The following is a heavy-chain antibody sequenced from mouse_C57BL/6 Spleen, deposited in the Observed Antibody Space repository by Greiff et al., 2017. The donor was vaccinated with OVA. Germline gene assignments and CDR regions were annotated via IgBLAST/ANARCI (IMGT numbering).Heavy chain of an antibody. CDR2: ISSGGDYT. V-gene: IGHV5-9-1*02. CDR3: TSGRHDSSFFDD. J-gene: IGHJ2*01. D-gene: IGHD1-1*01. Sequence: EVKLVESGEGLVKPGGSLKLSCAASGFTFSSYAMSWVRQTPEQRLEWVAYISSGGDYTYYADTVKGRFTISRDNAWNTLYLQMSSLTSEDTAVYYCTSGRHDSSFFDDWGQGTTLTVAS. CDR1: GFTFSSYA.